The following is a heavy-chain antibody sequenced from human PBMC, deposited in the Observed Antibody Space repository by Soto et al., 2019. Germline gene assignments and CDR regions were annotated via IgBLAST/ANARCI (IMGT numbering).Heavy chain of an antibody. CDR2: IYPGDSDT. CDR1: GYSFTSYW. D-gene: IGHD6-19*01. V-gene: IGHV5-51*01. CDR3: ERSMRGAYSSGWYSPSGYYNYGMDV. Sequence: GESLKISCKGSGYSFTSYWSGWVRQMPGKGLEWRGIIYPGDSDTRYSPSFQGQVTISADKSISTAYLQWSSLKASDTAMYYCERSMRGAYSSGWYSPSGYYNYGMDVWGQGNKVTVSS. J-gene: IGHJ6*02.